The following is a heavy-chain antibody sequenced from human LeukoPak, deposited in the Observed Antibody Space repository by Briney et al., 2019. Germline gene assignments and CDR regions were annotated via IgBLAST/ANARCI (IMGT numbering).Heavy chain of an antibody. J-gene: IGHJ3*02. CDR2: ISAYNGNT. Sequence: VSVKVSCKTYGYTFTSFGISWVRQAPGEGLEWMGWISAYNGNTNYAQKLQGRVTLTTDTSTNTAYMELRSLRSDDTAVYYCARDFGSSGYDALDIWGQGTMVTVSS. V-gene: IGHV1-18*01. CDR3: ARDFGSSGYDALDI. CDR1: GYTFTSFG. D-gene: IGHD3-22*01.